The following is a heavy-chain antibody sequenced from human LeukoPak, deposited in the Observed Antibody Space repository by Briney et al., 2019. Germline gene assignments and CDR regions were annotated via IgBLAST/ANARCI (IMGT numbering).Heavy chain of an antibody. Sequence: SETLSLTCTVSGGSISSYYWSWIRQPAGKGLEWIGRIYTSGSTNYNPSLKSRVTMSVDTSKNQFSLKLSSVTAADTAVYYCARGPYGGNNNWFDPWGQGTLVTVSS. CDR3: ARGPYGGNNNWFDP. J-gene: IGHJ5*02. D-gene: IGHD1/OR15-1a*01. CDR1: GGSISSYY. V-gene: IGHV4-4*07. CDR2: IYTSGST.